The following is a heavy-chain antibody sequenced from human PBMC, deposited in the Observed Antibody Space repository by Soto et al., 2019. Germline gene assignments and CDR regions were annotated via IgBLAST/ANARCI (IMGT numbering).Heavy chain of an antibody. CDR1: GGSGTCDDDY. J-gene: IGHJ4*02. CDR2: ISNSGST. Sequence: PSESLPFTCSACGGSGTCDDDYLTWRRQSPGKGLEQIGYISNSGSTGYNPSLKTRLSMSVDRSKNQFTLRLTSVTAADTAVYFCATESGSTYGYFDHWGQGTQVTVSS. CDR3: ATESGSTYGYFDH. V-gene: IGHV4-30-4*01. D-gene: IGHD5-18*01.